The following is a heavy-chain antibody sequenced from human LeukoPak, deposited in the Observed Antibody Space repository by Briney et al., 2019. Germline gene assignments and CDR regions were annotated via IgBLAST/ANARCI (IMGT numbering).Heavy chain of an antibody. CDR3: ARDGLGYCSSTSCYNDGMDV. CDR1: GFTFSSYS. D-gene: IGHD2-2*02. Sequence: GGSLRLSCAASGFTFSSYSMNWVRQAPGKGLEWVSYISSSSSTIYYADSVKGRFTISRDNAKNSLYLQMNSLRAEDTAVYYCARDGLGYCSSTSCYNDGMDVWGQGTTVTVSS. CDR2: ISSSSSTI. V-gene: IGHV3-48*01. J-gene: IGHJ6*02.